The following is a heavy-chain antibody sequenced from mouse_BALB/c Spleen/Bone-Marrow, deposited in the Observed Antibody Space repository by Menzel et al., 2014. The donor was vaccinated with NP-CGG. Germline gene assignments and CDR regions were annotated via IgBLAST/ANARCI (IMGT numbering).Heavy chain of an antibody. D-gene: IGHD6-2*01. CDR3: ARGSPY. CDR1: GYTFTNYY. J-gene: IGHJ3*01. V-gene: IGHV1S81*02. CDR2: INPGNGGT. Sequence: VQLQQSGAELVKPGASVKLSCKTSGYTFTNYYIYWVKQRPGQGLEWIGEINPGNGGTNFNERFKCKATLTVDKSSTTAYILLTSLTSEDSAVYYCARGSPYWGQGTLVTVSA.